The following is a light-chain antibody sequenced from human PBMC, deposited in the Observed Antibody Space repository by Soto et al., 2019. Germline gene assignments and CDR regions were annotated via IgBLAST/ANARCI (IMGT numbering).Light chain of an antibody. J-gene: IGLJ2*01. CDR1: SSDIGAYNY. CDR3: TSYGGRDNLI. V-gene: IGLV2-8*01. CDR2: EVN. Sequence: QSVLTQPPSASGSPGQSVTISCTGTSSDIGAYNYVCWFQQHPGEAPKLIISEVNKRPSGVPNRFSGSKSGNTASLTVSGLQAEDEADYYCTSYGGRDNLIFGGGTKLTVL.